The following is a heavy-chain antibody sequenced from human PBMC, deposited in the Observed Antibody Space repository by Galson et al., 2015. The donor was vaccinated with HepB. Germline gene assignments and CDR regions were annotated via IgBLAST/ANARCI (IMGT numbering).Heavy chain of an antibody. D-gene: IGHD3-22*01. V-gene: IGHV1-24*01. Sequence: SVKVSCKVSGYTLTELSIHWVRQAPGKGLEWMGGFDPEDGETIYAQKFQGRVTMTEDTFTDTTYMELSSLRSEDTAVYYCATAGPYYYDSSGYYAIYYYYGMDVWGQGTTVTVSS. CDR1: GYTLTELS. CDR2: FDPEDGET. CDR3: ATAGPYYYDSSGYYAIYYYYGMDV. J-gene: IGHJ6*02.